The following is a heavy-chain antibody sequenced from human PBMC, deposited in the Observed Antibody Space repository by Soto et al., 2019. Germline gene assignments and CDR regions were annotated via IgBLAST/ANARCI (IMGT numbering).Heavy chain of an antibody. CDR2: INNNGGST. D-gene: IGHD3-16*01. J-gene: IGHJ4*02. CDR3: VKVPLSLRVYDY. Sequence: EVQLVESGGGLVQPGDSVRLSCSASGFIFSNYAMHWVRQAPGKGLEYVSHINNNGGSTNYADSVKGRFTISRDNAKNSLELQMSSLRDDDTAVYYCVKVPLSLRVYDYWGQGAPVTVSS. V-gene: IGHV3-64D*06. CDR1: GFIFSNYA.